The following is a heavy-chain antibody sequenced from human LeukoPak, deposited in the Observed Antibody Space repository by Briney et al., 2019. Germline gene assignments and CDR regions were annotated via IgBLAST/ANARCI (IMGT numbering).Heavy chain of an antibody. V-gene: IGHV4-59*08. Sequence: SETLSLTCTVSGGSISGYYWSWIRQSPGKGLVWIGYMYYSGSTNYNPSLESRITISMDMSNNQFSLTLSCVTAADTALYYCARRFTYYYDSSGYPRDAFDIWGQGTMVTVSS. D-gene: IGHD3-22*01. CDR2: MYYSGST. CDR1: GGSISGYY. J-gene: IGHJ3*02. CDR3: ARRFTYYYDSSGYPRDAFDI.